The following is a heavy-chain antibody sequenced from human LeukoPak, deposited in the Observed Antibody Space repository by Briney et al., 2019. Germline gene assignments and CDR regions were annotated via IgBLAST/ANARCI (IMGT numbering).Heavy chain of an antibody. CDR3: ARGFRVAATAYYFDY. CDR2: ISSSSSSI. CDR1: GFTFSSYS. J-gene: IGHJ4*02. Sequence: GGSLRLSCAASGFTFSSYSMNWVRQATGKGLEWVSSISSSSSSIYYADSVKGRFTISRDNAKNSLYLQMNSLRAEDTAVYYCARGFRVAATAYYFDYWGQGTLVTVSS. V-gene: IGHV3-21*01. D-gene: IGHD6-13*01.